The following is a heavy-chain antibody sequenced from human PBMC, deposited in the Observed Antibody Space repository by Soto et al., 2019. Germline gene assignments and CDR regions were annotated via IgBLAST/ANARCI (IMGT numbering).Heavy chain of an antibody. CDR3: ARDPTPPDY. CDR1: GYTFTSYG. J-gene: IGHJ4*02. Sequence: QVQLVQSGAEVKKPGASVKVSCKASGYTFTSYGISWVRQAPGQGLEWMGWISAYNGNTNYAQKLQGRVTKTTDTSTSKAHMEPRSPKSDGTALDYCARDPTPPDYWGQGTLVTVSS. CDR2: ISAYNGNT. V-gene: IGHV1-18*01.